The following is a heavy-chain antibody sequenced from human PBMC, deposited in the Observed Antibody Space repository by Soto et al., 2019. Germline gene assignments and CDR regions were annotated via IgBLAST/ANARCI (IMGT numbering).Heavy chain of an antibody. Sequence: EVQLVESGGGLVQPGGSLRLSCAASGFTFSSYWMSWVRQAPGKGLEWVANIKQDGSEKYYVDSVKGRFTISRDNAKNSLYLQMNSLRDEDTAVYYCARDRGYQLLFGYFDYWGQGTLVTVSS. J-gene: IGHJ4*02. V-gene: IGHV3-7*01. CDR3: ARDRGYQLLFGYFDY. CDR2: IKQDGSEK. CDR1: GFTFSSYW. D-gene: IGHD2-2*01.